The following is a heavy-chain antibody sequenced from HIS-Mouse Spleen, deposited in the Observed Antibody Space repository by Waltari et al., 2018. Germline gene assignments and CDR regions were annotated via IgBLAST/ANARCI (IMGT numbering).Heavy chain of an antibody. J-gene: IGHJ2*01. V-gene: IGHV4-39*07. CDR1: GGSLSSSSYY. CDR2: IYYSGST. CDR3: AREIPYSSSWYDWYFDL. D-gene: IGHD6-13*01. Sequence: QLQLQESAPGLVKPSETLSLTCSVSGGSLSSSSYYWGWTRQPPGRGLEWIGSIYYSGSTYYNPSLKSRVTISVDTSKNQFSLKLSSVTAADTAVYYCAREIPYSSSWYDWYFDLWGRGTLVTVSS.